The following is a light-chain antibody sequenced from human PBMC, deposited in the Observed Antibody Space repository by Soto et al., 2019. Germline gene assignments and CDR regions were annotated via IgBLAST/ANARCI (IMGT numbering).Light chain of an antibody. J-gene: IGLJ1*01. CDR3: SSFAGSNNFPYV. V-gene: IGLV2-8*01. Sequence: SVLTQTPSASGSPGQSVTISCTGTSSDVGAYDYVSWYQQHPGKAPKLMIYEINKRPSGVPDRFSGSKSGNTASLTVSGLQAEDEADYYCSSFAGSNNFPYVFGTGTKVTVL. CDR2: EIN. CDR1: SSDVGAYDY.